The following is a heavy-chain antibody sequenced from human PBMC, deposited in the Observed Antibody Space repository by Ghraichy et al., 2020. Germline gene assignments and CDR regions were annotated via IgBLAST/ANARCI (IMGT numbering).Heavy chain of an antibody. Sequence: SETLSLTCSVSGGSIRSYRYYWCWVRQSPGKGLEWIGSIYEGGTTYYNPSLKSRVTASVDTSKNQFSLRLTSVTAADTAVYYCARHFIAVWGVAEGGSMDVWGQGTTVTVSS. D-gene: IGHD2-21*01. J-gene: IGHJ6*02. CDR2: IYEGGTT. CDR1: GGSIRSYRYY. CDR3: ARHFIAVWGVAEGGSMDV. V-gene: IGHV4-39*01.